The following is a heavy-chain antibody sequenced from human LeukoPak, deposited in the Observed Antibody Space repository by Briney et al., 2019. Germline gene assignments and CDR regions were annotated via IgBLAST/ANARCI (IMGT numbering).Heavy chain of an antibody. Sequence: PGRSLRLSCAASGFTFNTYAMHWVRQAPGKGLEWVAVISYDGRDKNHADSVKGRFSISRDNSQTTVYLQMNSLRLEDTAVYYCARGWNWVRHEEYYFDHWGPGALVTVSS. J-gene: IGHJ4*02. CDR2: ISYDGRDK. CDR1: GFTFNTYA. V-gene: IGHV3-30*04. CDR3: ARGWNWVRHEEYYFDH. D-gene: IGHD1-1*01.